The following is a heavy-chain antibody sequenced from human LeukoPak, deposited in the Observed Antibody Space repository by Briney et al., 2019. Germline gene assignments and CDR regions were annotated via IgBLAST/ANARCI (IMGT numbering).Heavy chain of an antibody. CDR2: ISSSSSYI. Sequence: GGSLRLSCAASGFTFSSYSMNWVRQAPGKGLEWVSSISSSSSYIYYADSVKGRFTISRDNAKNSLYLQMNSLRAEDTAVYYCARDQTKWEPLRRRDYYYMDVWGKGTTVTVSS. D-gene: IGHD1-26*01. V-gene: IGHV3-21*01. J-gene: IGHJ6*03. CDR3: ARDQTKWEPLRRRDYYYMDV. CDR1: GFTFSSYS.